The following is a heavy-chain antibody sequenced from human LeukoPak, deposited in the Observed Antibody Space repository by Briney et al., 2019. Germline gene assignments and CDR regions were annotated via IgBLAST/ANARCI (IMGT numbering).Heavy chain of an antibody. CDR3: ARVAGLRYFDWADH. D-gene: IGHD3-9*01. J-gene: IGHJ4*02. V-gene: IGHV1-18*04. CDR1: GYTFTSYG. CDR2: ISTYNGNT. Sequence: ASVKVSCKASGYTFTSYGFSWVRQAPGHGLEWMGWISTYNGNTNYAQKLQGRVTMTTDTSTSTAYMELRSLRSDDTAVYYCARVAGLRYFDWADHWGQGTPVTVSS.